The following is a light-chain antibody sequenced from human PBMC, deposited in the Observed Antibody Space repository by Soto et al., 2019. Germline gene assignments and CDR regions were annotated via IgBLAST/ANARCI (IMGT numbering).Light chain of an antibody. CDR1: SSNIGNNY. J-gene: IGLJ2*01. CDR2: DNN. CDR3: GTWDSSLSAGV. V-gene: IGLV1-51*01. Sequence: QSVLTQPPSVSAAPGQKVTISGSGSSSNIGNNYVSWYQQLPGTAPKLLIYDNNKRPSGIPDRFSGSTSGTSATLGITGLQTGDEADYYCGTWDSSLSAGVFGGGTKLTVL.